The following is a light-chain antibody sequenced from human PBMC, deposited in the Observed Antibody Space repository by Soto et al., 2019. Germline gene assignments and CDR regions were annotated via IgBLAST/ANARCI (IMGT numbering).Light chain of an antibody. Sequence: QSLLTQPPSVSGAPGQRVTISCTGSSSNIGAGYGVHWYQQVPGGAPKLLIFGDTNRPSGVPDRFSGSKSGTSASLTITRLQAEDEADYYCQSHDTSLSGFIVFGGGTKLTVL. CDR2: GDT. CDR1: SSNIGAGYG. V-gene: IGLV1-40*01. CDR3: QSHDTSLSGFIV. J-gene: IGLJ2*01.